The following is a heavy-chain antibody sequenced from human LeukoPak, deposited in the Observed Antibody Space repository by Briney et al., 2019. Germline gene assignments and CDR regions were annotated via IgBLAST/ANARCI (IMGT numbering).Heavy chain of an antibody. V-gene: IGHV4-39*07. CDR3: ASFGRGYSFDY. Sequence: PSETLSLTCTVSGGSISNSSYFWGWIRQPPGKGLEWIGSIYYSGNTYYDPSLQSRVTISVDTSKNQFSLRLSSVTAADTAVYYCASFGRGYSFDYWGQGTLVTVSS. D-gene: IGHD6-25*01. J-gene: IGHJ4*02. CDR2: IYYSGNT. CDR1: GGSISNSSYF.